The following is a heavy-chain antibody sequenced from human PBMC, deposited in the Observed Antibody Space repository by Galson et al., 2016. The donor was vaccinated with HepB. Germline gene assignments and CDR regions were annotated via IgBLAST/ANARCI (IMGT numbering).Heavy chain of an antibody. CDR3: ARVERSARPSDL. D-gene: IGHD2-15*01. V-gene: IGHV1-2*06. J-gene: IGHJ1*01. CDR1: GYSLINYH. CDR2: INPSSGGT. Sequence: SCKASGYSLINYHMHWVRQAPGQGLEWMGRINPSSGGTVYAPKFQGRVSMTRDTSISTVYMELSSLTSDDTAVYYCARVERSARPSDLWGQGTLVTVSS.